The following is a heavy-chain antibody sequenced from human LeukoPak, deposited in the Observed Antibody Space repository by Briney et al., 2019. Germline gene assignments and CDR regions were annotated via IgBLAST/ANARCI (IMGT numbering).Heavy chain of an antibody. J-gene: IGHJ4*02. Sequence: GGSLRLSCAASGFTFSSYGMSWVRQAPGKGLVWVSRIHSDGSITSYADSVKGRFTVSRDNAKNTLYLQMNSLRADDTAVYYCARDRTTVTVFDYWGQGTLVTVSS. V-gene: IGHV3-74*01. CDR3: ARDRTTVTVFDY. CDR1: GFTFSSYG. D-gene: IGHD4-17*01. CDR2: IHSDGSIT.